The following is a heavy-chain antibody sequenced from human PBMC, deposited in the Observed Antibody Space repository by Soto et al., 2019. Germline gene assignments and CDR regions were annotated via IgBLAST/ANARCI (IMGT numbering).Heavy chain of an antibody. J-gene: IGHJ4*02. V-gene: IGHV3-23*01. CDR1: GFTFSTYA. D-gene: IGHD6-13*01. CDR3: VKATSSGAGTNC. Sequence: EVQLLESGGRLVQPGGSLRLSCAASGFTFSTYAMRWVRQAPGKGLEWVSTISGSGGSTYYADSVKGRFTISRDNSKNTLYLQMNCLRAEDTVVYYSVKATSSGAGTNCWGQGTLVTVSS. CDR2: ISGSGGST.